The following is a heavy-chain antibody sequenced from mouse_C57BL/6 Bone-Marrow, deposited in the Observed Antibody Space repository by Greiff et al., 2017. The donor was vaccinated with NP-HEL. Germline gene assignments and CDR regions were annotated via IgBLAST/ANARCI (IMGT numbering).Heavy chain of an antibody. V-gene: IGHV1-26*01. CDR3: ARDYYGDSPCYYAMDY. J-gene: IGHJ4*01. CDR2: INPNNGGT. CDR1: GYTFTDYY. D-gene: IGHD1-1*02. Sequence: VQLQQSGPELVKPGASVKISCKASGYTFTDYYMNWVKQSHGKSLEWIGDINPNNGGTSYNQKFKGKATLTVDKSSSTAYMELRSLTSEDSAVYYCARDYYGDSPCYYAMDYWGRGTSVTVSS.